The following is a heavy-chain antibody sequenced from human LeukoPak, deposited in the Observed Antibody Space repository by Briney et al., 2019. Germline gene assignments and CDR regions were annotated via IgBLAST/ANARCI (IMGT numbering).Heavy chain of an antibody. CDR2: IYPGGSDT. CDR1: GYSFTSYW. Sequence: GESLKISCKGSGYSFTSYWIGWVRQMPGKGLEWMGIIYPGGSDTRYSPSFQGQITISADKSTSTTYLQWSSLKAWDTAMYYCARQGRYYGSGSYEGFNDYWGQGTLVTVSS. D-gene: IGHD3-10*01. CDR3: ARQGRYYGSGSYEGFNDY. J-gene: IGHJ4*02. V-gene: IGHV5-51*01.